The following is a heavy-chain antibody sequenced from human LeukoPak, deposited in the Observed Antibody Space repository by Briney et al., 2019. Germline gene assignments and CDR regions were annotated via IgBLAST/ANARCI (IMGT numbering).Heavy chain of an antibody. CDR3: AKDRSRYSYGLNDY. V-gene: IGHV3-23*01. J-gene: IGHJ4*02. D-gene: IGHD5-18*01. CDR2: ISGSGGST. Sequence: GASVKVSCKASGGTFSSYAMSWVRQAPGKGLEWVSAISGSGGSTYYADSVKGRFTISRDNSKNTLYLQMNSLRAEDTAVYYCAKDRSRYSYGLNDYWGQGTLVTVSS. CDR1: GGTFSSYA.